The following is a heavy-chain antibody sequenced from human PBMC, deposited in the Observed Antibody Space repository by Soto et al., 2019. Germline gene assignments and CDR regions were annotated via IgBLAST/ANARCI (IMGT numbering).Heavy chain of an antibody. Sequence: EVQLVESGGGLVQPGGSLRLSCAASGFTFGSYWMSWVCQGPGKRLEWVANIKQDGSEKYYVDSVKGRFTISRDNAKDSLFLQMNSLRVDDTAVYYCVEGDEGYWGQGTLVTVSS. J-gene: IGHJ4*02. CDR1: GFTFGSYW. CDR3: VEGDEGY. CDR2: IKQDGSEK. V-gene: IGHV3-7*01. D-gene: IGHD3-16*01.